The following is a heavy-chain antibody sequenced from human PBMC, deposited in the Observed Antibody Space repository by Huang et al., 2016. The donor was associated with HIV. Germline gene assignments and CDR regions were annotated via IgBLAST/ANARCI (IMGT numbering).Heavy chain of an antibody. Sequence: VQLVQSGAEVKKPGESLKISCKGSGYSFSSYWIAWVRQMPGKGLEWVGISFPDDTDTTYSPSCEGQVTISADKSIGTAYLQWSSLKASDTAMYYCARRFSSSSGYFDYWGQESLVTVSS. V-gene: IGHV5-51*01. CDR2: SFPDDTDT. CDR3: ARRFSSSSGYFDY. D-gene: IGHD6-6*01. J-gene: IGHJ4*02. CDR1: GYSFSSYW.